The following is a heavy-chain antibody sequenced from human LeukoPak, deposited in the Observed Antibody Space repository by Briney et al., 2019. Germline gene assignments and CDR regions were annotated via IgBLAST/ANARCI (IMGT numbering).Heavy chain of an antibody. CDR2: ISSSSSYI. CDR3: ARASSGYDFSIAY. J-gene: IGHJ4*02. CDR1: GFTFSSYS. V-gene: IGHV3-21*01. D-gene: IGHD5-12*01. Sequence: RGSLRLSSAAPGFTFSSYSMNWVCQAPRKGLEWVSSISSSSSYIYYADSVKGRFTISRDNAKNSLYLQMNSLRAEDTAVYYCARASSGYDFSIAYWGQGTLVTVSS.